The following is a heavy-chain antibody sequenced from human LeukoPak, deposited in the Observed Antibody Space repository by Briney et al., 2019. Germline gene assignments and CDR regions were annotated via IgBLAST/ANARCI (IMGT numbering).Heavy chain of an antibody. J-gene: IGHJ4*02. D-gene: IGHD6-19*01. CDR1: GFTFSDYY. CDR2: ISSSGSTI. CDR3: ARVDDSSGWYVFDY. V-gene: IGHV3-11*04. Sequence: KPGGSLRLSCAASGFTFSDYYMSWIRQAPGKGLEWVSYISSSGSTIYYADSVKGRFTTSRDNAKNSLYLQMNSLRAEDTAVYYCARVDDSSGWYVFDYWGQGTLVTVSS.